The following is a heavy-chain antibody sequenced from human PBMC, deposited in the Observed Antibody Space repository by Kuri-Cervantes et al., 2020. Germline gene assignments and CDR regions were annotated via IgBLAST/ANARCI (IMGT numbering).Heavy chain of an antibody. J-gene: IGHJ4*02. D-gene: IGHD3-22*01. Sequence: LRLSCTVSGGSISSGSYYWSWIRQPAGKGLEWIGRIYTSGSTNYNPSLKSRVTMSVDTSNNQFSLRLSPVTAADTAVYYCARVHCGYSYGFDFWGQGSLVTVSS. CDR2: IYTSGST. CDR3: ARVHCGYSYGFDF. V-gene: IGHV4-61*02. CDR1: GGSISSGSYY.